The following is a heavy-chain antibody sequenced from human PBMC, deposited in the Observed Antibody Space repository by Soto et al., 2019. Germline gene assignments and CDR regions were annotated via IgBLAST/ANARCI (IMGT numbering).Heavy chain of an antibody. J-gene: IGHJ4*02. CDR2: INAGNGNT. CDR1: GYTFISYA. Sequence: QVQLVQSGAEEKKPGASVKVSCKASGYTFISYAMHWVRQAPGQRLEWMGWINAGNGNTKYSQKFQGRVTITRDTSASTAYMELSSLRSEDTAVYYCARDDSGYVGVDYWGQGTLVTVSS. D-gene: IGHD5-12*01. V-gene: IGHV1-3*05. CDR3: ARDDSGYVGVDY.